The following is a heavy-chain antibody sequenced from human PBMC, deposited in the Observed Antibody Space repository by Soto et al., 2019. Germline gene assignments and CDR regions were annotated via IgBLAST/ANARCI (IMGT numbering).Heavy chain of an antibody. V-gene: IGHV5-51*01. CDR1: GYGFTSYW. D-gene: IGHD6-19*01. CDR2: IYPSDSDT. J-gene: IGHJ5*02. Sequence: GESLKVSGEGSGYGFTSYWIGWVRQMPGKGLEWMGIIYPSDSDTRYSPSFQGQVTISADNSISTAYLQWSSLKASDTAMYYCARHSGRNKFNCFDPWGQGTLVTVSS. CDR3: ARHSGRNKFNCFDP.